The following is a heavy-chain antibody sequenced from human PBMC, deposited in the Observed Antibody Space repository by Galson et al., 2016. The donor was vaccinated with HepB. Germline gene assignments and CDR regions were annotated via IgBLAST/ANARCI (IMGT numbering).Heavy chain of an antibody. Sequence: SLRLSCAASGFNFSSYSMYWVRQAPGKGLEWVSSISSGSSYIYYADSVRGRFTISRDNAKNSLYLQMNSLRAEDTAVYYCARDTAAYSTNDICYSLDYWGQGTLITVSS. CDR1: GFNFSSYS. J-gene: IGHJ4*02. CDR2: ISSGSSYI. D-gene: IGHD2-8*01. V-gene: IGHV3-21*01. CDR3: ARDTAAYSTNDICYSLDY.